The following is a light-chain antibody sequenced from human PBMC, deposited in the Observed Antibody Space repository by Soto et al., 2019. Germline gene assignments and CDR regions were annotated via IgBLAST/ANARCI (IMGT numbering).Light chain of an antibody. Sequence: QSALTQPPSASGTPGQRVTISCSGSSSNIGSNYVYWYQQLPGTAPKLLIYRNNQRPSGVPDRFSGSKPGTSASLAISGLRSEDEADYYCAAWDDSLSGFYVFGTGTKVTV. CDR1: SSNIGSNY. CDR3: AAWDDSLSGFYV. CDR2: RNN. J-gene: IGLJ1*01. V-gene: IGLV1-47*01.